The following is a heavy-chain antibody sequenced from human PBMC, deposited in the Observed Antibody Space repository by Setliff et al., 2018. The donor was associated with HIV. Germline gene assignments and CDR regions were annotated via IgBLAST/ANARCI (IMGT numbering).Heavy chain of an antibody. CDR2: IYHSGRT. D-gene: IGHD2-2*01. V-gene: IGHV4-39*07. Sequence: ETLSLTCTVSGGSISSNSYYWGWIRQPPGKGLEWIGSIYHSGRTYYNPSLKSRVTISVDTSKNQFSLKLTSVTAAATAVYYCVRGDCSSTTCYEDYYYMDVWGKGSTGTVSS. J-gene: IGHJ6*03. CDR1: GGSISSNSYY. CDR3: VRGDCSSTTCYEDYYYMDV.